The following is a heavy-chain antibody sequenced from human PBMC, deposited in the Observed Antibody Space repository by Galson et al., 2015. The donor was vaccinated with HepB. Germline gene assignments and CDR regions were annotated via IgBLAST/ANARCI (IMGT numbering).Heavy chain of an antibody. Sequence: TLSLTCAVSGDSINSGDYSWSWLRQPPGKGLESIGYIYHSGSAYYNPSLKSRVTMSLDGSNNQFTLRLSSATAADTALYYCARRHPEGWLDPWGQGTLVIVSS. V-gene: IGHV4-30-2*01. CDR2: IYHSGSA. J-gene: IGHJ5*02. CDR3: ARRHPEGWLDP. CDR1: GDSINSGDYS.